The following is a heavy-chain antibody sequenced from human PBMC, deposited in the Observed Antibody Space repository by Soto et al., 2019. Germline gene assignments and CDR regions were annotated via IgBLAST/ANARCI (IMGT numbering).Heavy chain of an antibody. CDR3: ARDRVRGVIHYYYYHGMDV. V-gene: IGHV4-31*03. Sequence: SETRSLACTVSACSISSGGYYWGWIRQHPGKGLEWIEYIYYSGSTYYNPSLKSRVTISVATSKNQFPLKLSSVTAAETAVYYCARDRVRGVIHYYYYHGMDVWGQGTTVTVSS. CDR2: IYYSGST. D-gene: IGHD3-10*01. J-gene: IGHJ6*02. CDR1: ACSISSGGYY.